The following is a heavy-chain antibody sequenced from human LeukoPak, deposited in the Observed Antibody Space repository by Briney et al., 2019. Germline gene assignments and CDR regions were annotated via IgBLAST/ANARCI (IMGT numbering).Heavy chain of an antibody. V-gene: IGHV3-23*01. CDR1: GFTFSSYA. J-gene: IGHJ4*02. CDR2: ISGSGGST. D-gene: IGHD3-3*01. Sequence: GRSLRLSCAASGFTFSSYAMSWVRQAPGKGLEWVSAISGSGGSTYYADSVKGRFTISRDNSKNTLYLQMNSLRAEDTAVYYCAKDRTNYDFWSSPFDYWGQGTLVTVSS. CDR3: AKDRTNYDFWSSPFDY.